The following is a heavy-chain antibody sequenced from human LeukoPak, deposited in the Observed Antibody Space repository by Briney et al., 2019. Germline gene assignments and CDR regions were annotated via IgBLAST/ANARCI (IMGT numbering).Heavy chain of an antibody. Sequence: PSQTLSLTCTVSGGCISSGSYYWSWIRQPAGKGLEWIGRIYTSGSTNYNPSLKSRVTISVDTSKNQFSLKLSSVTAADTAVYYCARGILEMATRAFDIWGQGTMVTVSS. V-gene: IGHV4-61*02. CDR3: ARGILEMATRAFDI. CDR2: IYTSGST. D-gene: IGHD5-24*01. J-gene: IGHJ3*02. CDR1: GGCISSGSYY.